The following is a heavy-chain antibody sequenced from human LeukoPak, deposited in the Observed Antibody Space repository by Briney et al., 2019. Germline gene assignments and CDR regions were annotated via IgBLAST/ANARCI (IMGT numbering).Heavy chain of an antibody. Sequence: SHTLSLTCTVSGGSISSGDYYWSWIRQPPGKGLEWFGYIYYSGSTYYNPSLKSRVTISVDTSKNQFSLKLSSVTAADTAVYYCARQARRYYDILTGYINWGQGTLVTVSS. CDR3: ARQARRYYDILTGYIN. V-gene: IGHV4-30-4*08. CDR1: GGSISSGDYY. CDR2: IYYSGST. J-gene: IGHJ4*02. D-gene: IGHD3-9*01.